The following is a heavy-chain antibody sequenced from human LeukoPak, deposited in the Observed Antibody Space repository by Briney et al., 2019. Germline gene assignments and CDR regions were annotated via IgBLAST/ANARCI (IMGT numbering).Heavy chain of an antibody. V-gene: IGHV3-23*01. CDR1: GFTFSSYA. CDR3: ARSLIADGAFDI. D-gene: IGHD2-21*01. J-gene: IGHJ3*02. Sequence: PGGSLRLSCAASGFTFSSYAMSWVRQAPGKGLEWVSAISGSGGSTYYADSVKGRFTISRDNSKNSLFLQMNSLRAEDTAVYYCARSLIADGAFDIWGQGTMVTVS. CDR2: ISGSGGST.